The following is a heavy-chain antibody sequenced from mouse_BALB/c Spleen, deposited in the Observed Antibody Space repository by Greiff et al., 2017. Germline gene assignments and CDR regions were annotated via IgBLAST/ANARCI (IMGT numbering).Heavy chain of an antibody. CDR3: ARGGYDYAMDD. D-gene: IGHD2-2*01. Sequence: QVQLQQSGAELVRPGTSVKVSCKASGYAFTNYLIEWVKQRPGQGLEWIGVINPGSGGTNYNEKFKGKATLTADKSSSTAYMQLSSLTSDDSAVYFCARGGYDYAMDDGGQGTSVTVSS. CDR2: INPGSGGT. CDR1: GYAFTNYL. V-gene: IGHV1-54*01. J-gene: IGHJ4*01.